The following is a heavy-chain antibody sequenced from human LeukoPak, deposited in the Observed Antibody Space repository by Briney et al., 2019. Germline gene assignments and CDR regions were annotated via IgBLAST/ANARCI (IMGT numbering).Heavy chain of an antibody. CDR1: GFTFSSYS. V-gene: IGHV3-23*01. CDR2: ISGSGGST. J-gene: IGHJ6*02. D-gene: IGHD3-10*01. Sequence: GGSLRLSCAASGFTFSSYSMNWVRQAPGKGLEWVSAISGSGGSTYYADSVKGRFTISRDNSKDTLYLQMNSLRAEDTAVYYCAKGPMVRGGNVWGQGTTVTVSS. CDR3: AKGPMVRGGNV.